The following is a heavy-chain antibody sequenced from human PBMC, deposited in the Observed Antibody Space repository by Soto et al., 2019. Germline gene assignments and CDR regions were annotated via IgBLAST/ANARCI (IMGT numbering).Heavy chain of an antibody. CDR1: GFTFTYYT. D-gene: IGHD3-16*02. CDR3: ARGHVGGSYRFDY. Sequence: QVQLVQSGAEVKKPGASVKVSCKGSGFTFTYYTMHWVRQAPGQGLEWMGWINAGNDNTKYSQNFRGIVTITRDTSASTAYMELSSLRSEDTAVYYCARGHVGGSYRFDYWGQGTLVTVSS. V-gene: IGHV1-3*01. CDR2: INAGNDNT. J-gene: IGHJ4*02.